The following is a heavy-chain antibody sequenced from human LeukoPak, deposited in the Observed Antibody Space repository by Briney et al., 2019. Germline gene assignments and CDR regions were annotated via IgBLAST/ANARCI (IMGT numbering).Heavy chain of an antibody. D-gene: IGHD1-26*01. CDR1: GFTFGNYA. J-gene: IGHJ4*02. Sequence: GGSLRLSCAASGFTFGNYAMSWVRQAPGKGLEWVSGISDGGDSTYYGDSVKGRFTMFRDNSKNTLYLQMNSLRAEDTAVYYCARDRVGATDYFDYWGQGTLVTVSS. CDR3: ARDRVGATDYFDY. V-gene: IGHV3-23*02. CDR2: ISDGGDST.